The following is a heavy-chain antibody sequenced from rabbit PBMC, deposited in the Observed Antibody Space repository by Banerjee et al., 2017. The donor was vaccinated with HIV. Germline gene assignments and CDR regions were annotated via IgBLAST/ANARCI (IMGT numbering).Heavy chain of an antibody. D-gene: IGHD2-1*01. CDR3: ARDYIYDAGDYPHYVNL. V-gene: IGHV1S45*01. J-gene: IGHJ4*01. CDR2: IGAGSGGT. CDR1: GFDFSSGYW. Sequence: CKASGFDFSSGYWVSWVRQAPGKGVEWIGTIGAGSGGTWYASWVKGRFTISKTSSTTVTLQMTSLRAADTSAYFCARDYIYDAGDYPHYVNLWGPGTLVTVS.